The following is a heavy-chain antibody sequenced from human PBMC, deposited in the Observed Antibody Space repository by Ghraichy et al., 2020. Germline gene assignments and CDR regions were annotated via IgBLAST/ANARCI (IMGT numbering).Heavy chain of an antibody. CDR2: LSGSGDTT. J-gene: IGHJ2*01. CDR3: AKDMGDSVAWYFDL. Sequence: GGSLRLSCAASGLTFRNYAMNWVRQAPGKGLEWVSALSGSGDTTYYAASVKGRFTISRDNSKNTLYLQMNSLSPEDTAIYYCAKDMGDSVAWYFDLWGRGTLVTVSS. CDR1: GLTFRNYA. D-gene: IGHD2-21*02. V-gene: IGHV3-23*01.